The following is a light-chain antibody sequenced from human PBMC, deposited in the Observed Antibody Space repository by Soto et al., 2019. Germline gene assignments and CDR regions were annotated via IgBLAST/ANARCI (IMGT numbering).Light chain of an antibody. CDR3: SSYTRSSVYV. V-gene: IGLV2-14*01. CDR2: DVS. J-gene: IGLJ1*01. CDR1: SSDVGGYNA. Sequence: QSVLTQPASVSGSPGQSITISCTGTSSDVGGYNAVSWYQQHPGRAPKLMIYDVSNQPSGISNRFSGSKSGSTASLTISGLQAEDDADYYCSSYTRSSVYVFGAGTKVTVL.